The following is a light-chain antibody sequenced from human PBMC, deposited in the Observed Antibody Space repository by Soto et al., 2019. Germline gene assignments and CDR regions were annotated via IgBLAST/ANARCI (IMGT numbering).Light chain of an antibody. CDR1: QSITTF. CDR3: QQYSTYPLT. CDR2: DAS. V-gene: IGKV1-5*01. J-gene: IGKJ4*01. Sequence: DIQMTQSPSTLSASIGDRVTITCRASQSITTFLAWYQQKPGKAPQILIYDASKLEPGVPSRLSGGGSGTEFTLTISSLQPDDFAPYYCQQYSTYPLTFGGGTRVEIK.